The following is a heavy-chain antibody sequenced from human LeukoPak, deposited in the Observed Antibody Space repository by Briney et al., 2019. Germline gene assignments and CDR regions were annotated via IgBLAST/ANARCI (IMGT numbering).Heavy chain of an antibody. CDR1: GYTFTGYH. Sequence: ASVKVSCKASGYTFTGYHMHWVRQAPGQGLEWMGWISAYNGNTNYAQKLQGRVTMTTDTSTSTAYMELRSLRSDDTAVYYCARDTDTGNYYGSGSYYSPPGYWGQGTPVTVSS. J-gene: IGHJ4*02. V-gene: IGHV1-18*04. CDR2: ISAYNGNT. D-gene: IGHD3-10*01. CDR3: ARDTDTGNYYGSGSYYSPPGY.